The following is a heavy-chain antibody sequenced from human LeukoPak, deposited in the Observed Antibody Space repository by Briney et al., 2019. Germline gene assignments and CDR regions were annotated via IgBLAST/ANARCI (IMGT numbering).Heavy chain of an antibody. CDR3: ASSFYYVSRDY. D-gene: IGHD3-22*01. J-gene: IGHJ4*02. Sequence: TSETLSLTCVVYGGSFSGYFWSWIRQPPGKGLEWIGEITPSGSTNYSPSLKSRVSISIDTSKKKLSLRLTSVTAADSAVYYCASSFYYVSRDYWGQGTLVTVSS. CDR2: ITPSGST. CDR1: GGSFSGYF. V-gene: IGHV4-34*01.